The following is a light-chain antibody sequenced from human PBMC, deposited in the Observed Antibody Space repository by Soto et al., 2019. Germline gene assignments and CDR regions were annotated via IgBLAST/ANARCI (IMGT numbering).Light chain of an antibody. J-gene: IGLJ3*02. CDR3: AAWDDSMTGPV. Sequence: QSVLTQPPSASETAGQRVTISCSGSTSNIGANSINWCQQLPGTAPKLLIYSNNQRPSGVPDRFSGSKSGTSASLAISGLQYEDEGDYYCAAWDDSMTGPVFGEGTKLTVL. CDR2: SNN. V-gene: IGLV1-44*01. CDR1: TSNIGANS.